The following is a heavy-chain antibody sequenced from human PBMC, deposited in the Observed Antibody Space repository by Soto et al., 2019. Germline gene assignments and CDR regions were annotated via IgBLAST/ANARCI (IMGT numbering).Heavy chain of an antibody. D-gene: IGHD5-12*01. CDR1: GGTFSSYA. Sequence: QVQLVQSGAEVKKPGSSVKVSCKASGGTFSSYAISWVRQAPGQGLEWMGGIIPIFGTANYAQKFQGRVTITADESTSTAYMELSSLRSEDTAXXXCARGGRDGYNEALFDYWGQGTLVTVX. J-gene: IGHJ4*02. CDR3: ARGGRDGYNEALFDY. CDR2: IIPIFGTA. V-gene: IGHV1-69*01.